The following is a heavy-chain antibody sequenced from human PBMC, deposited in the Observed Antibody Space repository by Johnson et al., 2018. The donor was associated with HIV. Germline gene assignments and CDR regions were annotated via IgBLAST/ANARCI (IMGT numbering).Heavy chain of an antibody. CDR1: GFTFSSYA. D-gene: IGHD2-15*01. CDR2: ISYDGSNK. J-gene: IGHJ3*02. V-gene: IGHV3-30*04. CDR3: ARDDGGGGDAFDI. Sequence: QEQLVESGGGLVKPGGSLRLSCAASGFTFSSYAMHWVRQAPGKGLEWVAVISYDGSNKYYADSVKGRFTIARDNSKNTLYLQMNSLRAEDTAVYYCARDDGGGGDAFDIWGQGTMVTVSS.